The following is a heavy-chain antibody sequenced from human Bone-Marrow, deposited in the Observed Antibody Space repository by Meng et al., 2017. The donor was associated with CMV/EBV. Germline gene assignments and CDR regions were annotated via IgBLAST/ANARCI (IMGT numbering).Heavy chain of an antibody. CDR1: GSSFSDYY. J-gene: IGHJ6*02. CDR3: ARQHVTTLGARNSGMDV. D-gene: IGHD4-11*01. CDR2: INHSGST. V-gene: IGHV4-34*01. Sequence: SQTPSLTCAVYGSSFSDYYWAWIRQPPEKGLEWIGEINHSGSTNHNPSLKSRVTISVDTSKRQFSLRLRSVTAADTALYYCARQHVTTLGARNSGMDVWGQGTTVTVSS.